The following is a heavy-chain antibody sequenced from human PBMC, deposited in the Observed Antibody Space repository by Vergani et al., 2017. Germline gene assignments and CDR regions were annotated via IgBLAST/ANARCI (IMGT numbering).Heavy chain of an antibody. Sequence: QVQLQESGPGLVKPSQTLSLTCTVSGGSISSGDYYWSWIRQPPGKGLEWIGYIYYSGGTYYNPSLKSRVTISVDTSKNRFSLKLSSVTAEDTAVYYCARGRKTYYDFWSGYYPYYYYYMDVWGKGTTVTVSS. CDR3: ARGRKTYYDFWSGYYPYYYYYMDV. CDR1: GGSISSGDYY. D-gene: IGHD3-3*01. J-gene: IGHJ6*03. V-gene: IGHV4-30-4*01. CDR2: IYYSGGT.